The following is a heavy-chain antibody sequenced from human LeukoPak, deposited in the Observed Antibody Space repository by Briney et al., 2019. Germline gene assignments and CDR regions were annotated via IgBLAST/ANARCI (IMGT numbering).Heavy chain of an antibody. CDR1: GYTFSSYA. Sequence: GGTLRLSCAASGYTFSSYAMSWVRQPPGKGLEGVLAISDSGGSTYYADSVKGRFTISRDNSKNTLYLQMNSLRAEDTAVYYCATTVTSGRSYYYYMDVWGKGTTVTVSS. CDR3: ATTVTSGRSYYYYMDV. CDR2: ISDSGGST. J-gene: IGHJ6*03. V-gene: IGHV3-23*01. D-gene: IGHD4-17*01.